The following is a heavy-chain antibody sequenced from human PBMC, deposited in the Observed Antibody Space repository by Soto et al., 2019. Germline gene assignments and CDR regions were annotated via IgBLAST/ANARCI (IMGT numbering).Heavy chain of an antibody. Sequence: PGGSLRLSCAASGFTFSSYSMNWVRQAPGKGLEWVSSISSSSSYIYYADSVKGRFTISRDNAKNSLYLQMNSLRAEDTAVYYCANAAAGATLKYYFDYWGQGTLVTVSS. CDR2: ISSSSSYI. CDR3: ANAAAGATLKYYFDY. V-gene: IGHV3-21*01. CDR1: GFTFSSYS. D-gene: IGHD6-13*01. J-gene: IGHJ4*02.